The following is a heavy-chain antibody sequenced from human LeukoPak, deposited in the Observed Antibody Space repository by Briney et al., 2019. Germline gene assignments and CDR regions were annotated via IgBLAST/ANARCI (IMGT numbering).Heavy chain of an antibody. D-gene: IGHD3-22*01. J-gene: IGHJ4*02. CDR2: ITGYDANT. CDR1: GYTLINYA. CDR3: ARDDPAYDRSGYYYY. Sequence: ASVKVSCKTSGYTLINYAISWVRQAPGQGLEWLGWITGYDANTKYAQKIQDRVTMTIDMSTSTAYMELRSLRSDDTAVYYCARDDPAYDRSGYYYYWGQGSLVTVSS. V-gene: IGHV1-18*01.